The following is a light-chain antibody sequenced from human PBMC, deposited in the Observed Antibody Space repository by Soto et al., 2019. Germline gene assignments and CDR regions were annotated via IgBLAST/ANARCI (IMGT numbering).Light chain of an antibody. CDR2: DAS. Sequence: DIQMTQSPSSVSAYVGDRVTITCRASQGISSCLAWYQQKPGTAPKLLIYDASILQSGVPSRFSGSGSGTEFTLTISSLQPEDFAIYFCQQTDSFPWTFGQGTKVEIK. V-gene: IGKV1-12*01. CDR3: QQTDSFPWT. J-gene: IGKJ1*01. CDR1: QGISSC.